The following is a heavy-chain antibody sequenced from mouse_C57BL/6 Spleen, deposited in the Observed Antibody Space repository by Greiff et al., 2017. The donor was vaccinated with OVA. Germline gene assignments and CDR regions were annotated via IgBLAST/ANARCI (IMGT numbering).Heavy chain of an antibody. Sequence: VQLKQPGAELVMPGASVKLSCKASGYTFTSYWMHWVKQRPGQGLEWIGEIDPSDSYTNYNQKFKGKSTLTVDKSSSTAYMQLSSLTSEDSAVYYCARAMETGLDYWGQGTTLTVSS. CDR1: GYTFTSYW. CDR2: IDPSDSYT. V-gene: IGHV1-69*01. CDR3: ARAMETGLDY. D-gene: IGHD3-1*01. J-gene: IGHJ2*01.